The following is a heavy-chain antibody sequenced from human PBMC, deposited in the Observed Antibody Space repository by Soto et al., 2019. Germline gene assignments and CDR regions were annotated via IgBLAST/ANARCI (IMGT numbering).Heavy chain of an antibody. V-gene: IGHV3-74*01. D-gene: IGHD6-13*01. J-gene: IGHJ4*02. CDR2: INRDESRT. CDR3: ARVVSGWYEDN. CDR1: GFTFSSYW. Sequence: EVQLVESGGGLVQPGGSLRLSCAASGFTFSSYWMHWVRQAPGKGLVWVSRINRDESRTTYGDSVKGRFTISRDNAKNTLYLQMNSLRAEDTAVYYCARVVSGWYEDNWGQGTLVTVSS.